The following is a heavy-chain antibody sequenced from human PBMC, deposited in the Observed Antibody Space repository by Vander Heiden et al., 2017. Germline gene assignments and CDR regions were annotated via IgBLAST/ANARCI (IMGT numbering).Heavy chain of an antibody. J-gene: IGHJ4*02. CDR2: ISSSSSYI. CDR3: ARDNNYDSSGYYSPTGY. Sequence: EVQLVESGGGLVKPGGSLRLSCAASGFTFISDSMNWVRQAPGKGLEWVSSISSSSSYIYYADSVKGRFTISRDNAKNSLYLQMNSLRAEDTAVYYCARDNNYDSSGYYSPTGYWGQGTLVTVSS. V-gene: IGHV3-21*01. CDR1: GFTFISDS. D-gene: IGHD3-22*01.